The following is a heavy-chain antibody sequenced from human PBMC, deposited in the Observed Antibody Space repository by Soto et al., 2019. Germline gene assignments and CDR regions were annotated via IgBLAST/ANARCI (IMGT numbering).Heavy chain of an antibody. D-gene: IGHD3-16*02. J-gene: IGHJ6*02. CDR2: IYYSGST. CDR1: GGSISSYY. CDR3: AREQVITFGGVIVPDYYYGMAV. Sequence: SETLSLTCTVSGGSISSYYWSWIRQPPGKGLEWIGYIYYSGSTNYNPSLKSRVTISVDTSKNQLSLKLSSVTAADTAVYYCAREQVITFGGVIVPDYYYGMAVWGQGTTVTVSS. V-gene: IGHV4-59*01.